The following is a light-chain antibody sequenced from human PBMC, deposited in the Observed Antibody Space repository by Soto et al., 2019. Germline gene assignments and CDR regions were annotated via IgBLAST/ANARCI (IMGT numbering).Light chain of an antibody. CDR2: EVS. CDR3: SSDAVTNICV. CDR1: SSDVGGYNY. V-gene: IGLV2-8*01. J-gene: IGLJ1*01. Sequence: QSALTQPPSESGSPGQSVTISCTGTSSDVGGYNYVSWYQQHPGKAPKVIIYEVSKRPSGVPDRFSGSKSGSTASLTVSGLQAEDEADYYCSSDAVTNICVFGTETKVTVL.